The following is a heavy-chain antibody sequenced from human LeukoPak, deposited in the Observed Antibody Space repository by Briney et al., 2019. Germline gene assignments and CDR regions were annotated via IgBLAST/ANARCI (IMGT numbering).Heavy chain of an antibody. CDR2: IIPIFGTA. V-gene: IGHV1-69*05. Sequence: ASVKVSCKASGGTFSSYAISWVRQAPGQGLEWMGGIIPIFGTANYAQKFQGRVTITTDEPTSTAYMELSSLRSEDTAVYYCARDRRAVAGSANQTAGFDPWGQGTLVTVSS. D-gene: IGHD6-19*01. J-gene: IGHJ5*02. CDR3: ARDRRAVAGSANQTAGFDP. CDR1: GGTFSSYA.